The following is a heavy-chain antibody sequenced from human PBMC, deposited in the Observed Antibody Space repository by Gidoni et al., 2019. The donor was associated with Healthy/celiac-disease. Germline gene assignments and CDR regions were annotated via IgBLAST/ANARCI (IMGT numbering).Heavy chain of an antibody. J-gene: IGHJ4*02. CDR2: IYYSGST. CDR1: GGSISSYY. CDR3: ARSSYGSGSYR. D-gene: IGHD3-10*01. Sequence: QVQLQESGPGLVKPSETLSLTCTVSGGSISSYYWSWIRQPPGKGLEWIGYIYYSGSTNYNPSLKSRVTISVDTSKNQFSLKLSSVTAADTAVYYCARSSYGSGSYRWGQGTLVTVSS. V-gene: IGHV4-59*01.